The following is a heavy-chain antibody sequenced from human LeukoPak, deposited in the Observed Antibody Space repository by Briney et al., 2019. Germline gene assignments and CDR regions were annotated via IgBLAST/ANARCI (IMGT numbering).Heavy chain of an antibody. CDR1: GYTFTSYG. D-gene: IGHD3-3*01. CDR3: ARRSNYDFWSGYYPDY. J-gene: IGHJ4*02. CDR2: ISAYNGNT. Sequence: ASVKVSCKASGYTFTSYGISWVRQAPGQGLEWMGWISAYNGNTNYAQKLQGRVTMTTDTSTSKAYMELRSLRSDDTAVYYCARRSNYDFWSGYYPDYWGQGTLVTVSS. V-gene: IGHV1-18*01.